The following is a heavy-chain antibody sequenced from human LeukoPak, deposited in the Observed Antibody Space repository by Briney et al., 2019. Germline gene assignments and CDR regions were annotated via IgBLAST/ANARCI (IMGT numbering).Heavy chain of an antibody. CDR2: IYYSGST. CDR1: GGSISSSSYY. CDR3: ARVSGGAFDI. J-gene: IGHJ3*02. Sequence: KPSETLSLTCTVSGGSISSSSYYWGWIRQPPGKGLEWIGSIYYSGSTYYNPSLKSRVTISVDTSKNQFSLKLSSVTAADTAVYYCARVSGGAFDIWGQGTMVTVSS. V-gene: IGHV4-39*07.